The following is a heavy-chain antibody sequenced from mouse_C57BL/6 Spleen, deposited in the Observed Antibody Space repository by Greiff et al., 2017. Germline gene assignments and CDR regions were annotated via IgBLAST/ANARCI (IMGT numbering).Heavy chain of an antibody. CDR1: GFNIKDYY. J-gene: IGHJ3*01. Sequence: EVKLQESGAELVRPGASVKLSCTASGFNIKDYYMHWVKQRPEQGLEWIGRIDPEDGDTEYAPKFQGKATMTADTSSNTAYLQLSSLTSAATAVYYCTFYYYGSSYGFAYWGQGTLVTVSA. V-gene: IGHV14-1*01. CDR3: TFYYYGSSYGFAY. D-gene: IGHD1-1*01. CDR2: IDPEDGDT.